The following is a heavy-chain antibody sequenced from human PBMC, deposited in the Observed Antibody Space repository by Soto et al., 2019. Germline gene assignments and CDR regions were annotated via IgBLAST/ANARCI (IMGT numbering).Heavy chain of an antibody. CDR3: ALTIFGVVPSYYMDV. CDR1: GFTFSSYA. V-gene: IGHV3-23*01. J-gene: IGHJ6*03. D-gene: IGHD3-3*01. Sequence: PGGSLRLSCAASGFTFSSYAMSWVRQAPGKGLEWVSAISGSGGSTYYADSVKGRFTISRDNSKNTLYLQMNSLRAEDTAVYYCALTIFGVVPSYYMDVWGKGTTVTVSS. CDR2: ISGSGGST.